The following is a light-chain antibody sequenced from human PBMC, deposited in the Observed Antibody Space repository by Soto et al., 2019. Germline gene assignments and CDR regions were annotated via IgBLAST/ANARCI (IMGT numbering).Light chain of an antibody. Sequence: EIVMTQSPATLSVSPGETATLSCRASQSVGNCLAWYQQRPGQAPRLLLYGISTRATGTPPRFSGSGSEIEFTLTISSLQSEDFAVYYCQQCTKWPLTFGQGTKLEI. CDR1: QSVGNC. V-gene: IGKV3D-15*01. CDR2: GIS. CDR3: QQCTKWPLT. J-gene: IGKJ2*01.